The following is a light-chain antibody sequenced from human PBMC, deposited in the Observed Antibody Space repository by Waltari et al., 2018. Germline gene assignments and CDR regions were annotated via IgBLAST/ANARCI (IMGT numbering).Light chain of an antibody. CDR2: VNSDGSH. CDR1: SGHSTNA. Sequence: QLGVTQSPSASASLGASVKLTCILSSGHSTNAVAWHQQQPEKGPRFLMKVNSDGSHSKGDGIPVRFSGSSSGAERYLTISSLQSEDEADYYCQVWGTGIQGVFGGGTKLTVL. V-gene: IGLV4-69*01. CDR3: QVWGTGIQGV. J-gene: IGLJ3*02.